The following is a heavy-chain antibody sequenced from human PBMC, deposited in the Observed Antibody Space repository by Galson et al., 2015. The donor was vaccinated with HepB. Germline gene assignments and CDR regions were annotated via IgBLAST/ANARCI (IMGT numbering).Heavy chain of an antibody. D-gene: IGHD3-22*01. CDR1: GFTFSNYA. J-gene: IGHJ4*02. CDR2: ISSNGGST. CDR3: ARTSYPYYYDSSGLAYYFDY. V-gene: IGHV3-64*01. Sequence: SLRLSCAASGFTFSNYAMHWVRQAPGKGLEYVSAISSNGGSTYYANSVKGRFTISRDNSKNTLYLQMGSLRAEDMAVYYCARTSYPYYYDSSGLAYYFDYWGPLTLVTVSS.